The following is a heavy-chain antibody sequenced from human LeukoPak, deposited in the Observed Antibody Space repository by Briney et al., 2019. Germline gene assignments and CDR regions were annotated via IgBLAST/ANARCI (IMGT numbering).Heavy chain of an antibody. Sequence: PGGSLRLSCAASGFTFSSYGMHWVRQAPGKGLEWVAVISYDGSNKYYADSVKGRFTISRDNSKNSLYLQMNSLRAEDTALYYCVKGYDSSGYYLFDYWGQGTLVTVSS. CDR2: ISYDGSNK. CDR3: VKGYDSSGYYLFDY. J-gene: IGHJ4*02. V-gene: IGHV3-30*18. CDR1: GFTFSSYG. D-gene: IGHD3-22*01.